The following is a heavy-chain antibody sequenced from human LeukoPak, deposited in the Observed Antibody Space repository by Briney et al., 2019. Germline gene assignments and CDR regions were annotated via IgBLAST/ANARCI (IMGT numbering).Heavy chain of an antibody. Sequence: ASVKVSCKASGYTFTSHFMHWVRQAPGQGLEWMGIINPRGGSTGYTQKFQGRVTMTRDTSTSTAYMELSSLRSEDTAVYYCAFERDYYDSSGYVTVGYWGQGTLVTVSS. CDR1: GYTFTSHF. V-gene: IGHV1-46*01. J-gene: IGHJ4*02. CDR3: AFERDYYDSSGYVTVGY. CDR2: INPRGGST. D-gene: IGHD3-22*01.